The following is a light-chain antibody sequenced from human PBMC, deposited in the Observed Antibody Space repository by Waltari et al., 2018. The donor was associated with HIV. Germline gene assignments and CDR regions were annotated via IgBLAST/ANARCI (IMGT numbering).Light chain of an antibody. CDR1: AFNLRDTTS. CDR2: DVY. J-gene: IGLJ3*02. CDR3: CSYVASSWV. Sequence: QPALTQPRSISGSPGQSVSLSCAAVAFNLRDTTSVSWSQQSAGRAPRLLAFDVYKRPSGVPDRFSASRSGNTASLTISGLLPDDDGLYFCCSYVASSWVFGGGTHLNVL. V-gene: IGLV2-11*01.